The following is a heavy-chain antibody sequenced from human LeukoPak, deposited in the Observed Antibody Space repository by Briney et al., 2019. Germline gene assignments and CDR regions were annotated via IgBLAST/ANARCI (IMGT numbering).Heavy chain of an antibody. CDR3: AKQMAVDYFDY. Sequence: GRSLRLSCAAYGFTFSNFGMHWVRQAPGKGLEWVAVISYDGKNEYYTDSVKGRFTISRDNAKNTLYLQMNSLRVEDTAVYYCAKQMAVDYFDYWGQGTLVTVSS. CDR2: ISYDGKNE. D-gene: IGHD5-24*01. V-gene: IGHV3-30*18. CDR1: GFTFSNFG. J-gene: IGHJ4*02.